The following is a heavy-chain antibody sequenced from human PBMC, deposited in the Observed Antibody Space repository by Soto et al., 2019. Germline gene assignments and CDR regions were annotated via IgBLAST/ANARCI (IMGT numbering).Heavy chain of an antibody. CDR1: GFTFSSYA. Sequence: GGSLRLSCAASGFTFSSYAMHWVRQAPGKGLEWVAVISYDGSNKYYADSVKGRFTISRDNSKNTLYLQMNSLRAEDTAVYYCAREGGVPVTDYYYYGMDVWGQGTTVTVSS. V-gene: IGHV3-30-3*01. CDR3: AREGGVPVTDYYYYGMDV. J-gene: IGHJ6*02. CDR2: ISYDGSNK. D-gene: IGHD4-4*01.